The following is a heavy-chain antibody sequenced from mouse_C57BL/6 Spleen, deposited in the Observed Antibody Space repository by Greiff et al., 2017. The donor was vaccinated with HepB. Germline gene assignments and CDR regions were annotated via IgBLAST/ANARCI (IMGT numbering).Heavy chain of an antibody. CDR3: ARENYDDDVTCFAY. J-gene: IGHJ3*01. V-gene: IGHV3-6*01. Sequence: ESGPGLVKPSQSLSLTCSVTGYSITSGYYWNWIRQFPGNKLEWMGFISYDGSNNYKPTLKNQNTITRDTSKNQFFLKLNSVTTEYTALYYYARENYDDDVTCFAYWGQGTLVTVSA. CDR2: ISYDGSN. CDR1: GYSITSGYY. D-gene: IGHD2-4*01.